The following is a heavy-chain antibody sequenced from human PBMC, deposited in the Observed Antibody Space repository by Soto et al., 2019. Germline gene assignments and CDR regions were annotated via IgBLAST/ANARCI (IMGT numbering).Heavy chain of an antibody. V-gene: IGHV1-18*04. CDR3: ARVLYGDYYYGMDV. J-gene: IGHJ6*02. D-gene: IGHD4-17*01. CDR2: ISAYNGNT. Sequence: GASVKVSCKASGYTSTSYGISWVRQAPGQGLEWMGWISAYNGNTNYAQKLQGRVTMTTDTSTSTAYMELRSLRSDDTAVYYCARVLYGDYYYGMDVWGQGTTVTVSS. CDR1: GYTSTSYG.